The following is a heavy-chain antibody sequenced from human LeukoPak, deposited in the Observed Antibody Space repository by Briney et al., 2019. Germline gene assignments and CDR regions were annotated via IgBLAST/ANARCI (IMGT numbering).Heavy chain of an antibody. D-gene: IGHD4-23*01. Sequence: PGGSLRLSCAASGFTFSSYAMSWVRQAPGQGLEWVSSISSSSGDIYYTDSVKGRFTISRDNARKSLYLQMNSLRVEDTAVYYCVRDYGGSSGAFDLWGQGTMVTVSS. V-gene: IGHV3-21*01. CDR1: GFTFSSYA. J-gene: IGHJ3*01. CDR3: VRDYGGSSGAFDL. CDR2: ISSSSGDI.